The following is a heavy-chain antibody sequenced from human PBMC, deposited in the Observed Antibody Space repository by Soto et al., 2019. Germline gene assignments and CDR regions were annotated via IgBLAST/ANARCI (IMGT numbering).Heavy chain of an antibody. CDR3: AREPGIAAAGTAYYYGMDV. CDR1: GGTFSSYA. Sequence: QVQLVQSGAEVKKPGSSVKVSCKASGGTFSSYAISWVRQAPGQGLEWMGGIIPIFGTANYAQKFQGRVTITADKYTSTAYMELSSLRSEDTAVYYCAREPGIAAAGTAYYYGMDVWGQGTTVTVSS. D-gene: IGHD6-13*01. V-gene: IGHV1-69*06. J-gene: IGHJ6*02. CDR2: IIPIFGTA.